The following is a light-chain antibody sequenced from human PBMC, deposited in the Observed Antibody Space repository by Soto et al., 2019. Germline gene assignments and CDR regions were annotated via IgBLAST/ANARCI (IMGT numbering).Light chain of an antibody. CDR3: LQDSDYSWT. Sequence: AIQMTQSPSSLSASVGDRVTITCRASQAIRNELSWYQQKPGKAPKLLIYGASDLQNGVPSRFSGSGFGTDVTLTISSLQPEDFATYYCLQDSDYSWTFGQGTKVESK. CDR2: GAS. CDR1: QAIRNE. V-gene: IGKV1-6*01. J-gene: IGKJ1*01.